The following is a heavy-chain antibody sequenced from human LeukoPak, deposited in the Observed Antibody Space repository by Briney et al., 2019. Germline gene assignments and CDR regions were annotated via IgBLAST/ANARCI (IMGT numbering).Heavy chain of an antibody. V-gene: IGHV3-23*01. CDR1: GFTFSSYA. J-gene: IGHJ4*02. D-gene: IGHD3-22*01. CDR2: ISGSGGST. CDR3: AKPDTASSGFIPYYFDY. Sequence: PGGSLRLSCAASGFTFSSYAMSWVRQAPGKGLEWVSAISGSGGSTYYADSVKGRLTISRDNSKNTLYLQMNSLRAEDTAVYYCAKPDTASSGFIPYYFDYWGQGTLVTVSS.